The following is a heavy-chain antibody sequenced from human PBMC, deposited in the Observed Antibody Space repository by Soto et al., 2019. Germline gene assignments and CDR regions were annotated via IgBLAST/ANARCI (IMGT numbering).Heavy chain of an antibody. V-gene: IGHV4-39*01. D-gene: IGHD5-18*01. Sequence: QLQLQESGPGLVKPSETLSLTCTVSGRSIISSSYYWRWIRQPPGKGLEWIGSIYYSGSTYYNQSLKSRVTISVYTSKSQFSLKLISVTAADTSVYYCASRQLWSKNYYYYVMDVWGQATTVTVSS. CDR1: GRSIISSSYY. CDR2: IYYSGST. J-gene: IGHJ6*02. CDR3: ASRQLWSKNYYYYVMDV.